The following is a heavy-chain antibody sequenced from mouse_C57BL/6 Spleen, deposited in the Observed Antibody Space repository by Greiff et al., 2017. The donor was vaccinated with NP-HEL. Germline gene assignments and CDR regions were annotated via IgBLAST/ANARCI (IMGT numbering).Heavy chain of an antibody. CDR3: TTLGCNYPSYAMDY. J-gene: IGHJ4*01. CDR1: GFNIKDDY. V-gene: IGHV14-4*01. D-gene: IGHD2-1*01. Sequence: EVQLQQSGAELVRPGASVKLSCTASGFNIKDDYMHWVKQRPEQGLEWIGWIDPENGDTEYASKFQGKATITADTSSNTAYLQLSSLTSEDTAVYYCTTLGCNYPSYAMDYWGQGTSVTVSS. CDR2: IDPENGDT.